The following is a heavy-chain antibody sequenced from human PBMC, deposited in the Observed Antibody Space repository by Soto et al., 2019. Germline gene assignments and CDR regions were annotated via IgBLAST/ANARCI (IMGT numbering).Heavy chain of an antibody. CDR2: ISSSSSTI. CDR3: ARDHVDIVATIANWFDP. V-gene: IGHV3-48*01. J-gene: IGHJ5*02. Sequence: GGSLRLSCAASGFTFSSYSMNWVRRAPGKGLEWVSYISSSSSTIYYADSVKGRFTISRDNAKNSLYLQMNSLRAEDTAVYYCARDHVDIVATIANWFDPWGQGTLVTVSS. D-gene: IGHD5-12*01. CDR1: GFTFSSYS.